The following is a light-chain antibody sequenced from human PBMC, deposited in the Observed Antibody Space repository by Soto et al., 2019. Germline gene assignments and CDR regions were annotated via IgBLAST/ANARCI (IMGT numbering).Light chain of an antibody. J-gene: IGKJ3*01. Sequence: DIQMTQSPSSLSASVGDRVTITCRASQGIDTYLAWYQQKPGQVPKLLIYAASTLQSGVPSRFSGSGSGTDFTLTISSLQPEDVATYLCHKYTRAPFTFGPGTKVDIK. CDR2: AAS. V-gene: IGKV1-27*01. CDR3: HKYTRAPFT. CDR1: QGIDTY.